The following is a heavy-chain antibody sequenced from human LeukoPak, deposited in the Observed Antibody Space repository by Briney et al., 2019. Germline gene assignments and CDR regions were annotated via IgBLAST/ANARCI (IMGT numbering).Heavy chain of an antibody. J-gene: IGHJ4*02. D-gene: IGHD3-22*01. CDR1: GGSISSSSYY. V-gene: IGHV4-39*01. CDR3: ASTGHYYYDSSGYYYL. CDR2: IYYSGST. Sequence: SETLSLTRTVSGGSISSSSYYWGWIRQPPGKGLEWIGSIYYSGSTYYNPSLKSRVTISVDTSKNQFSLKLSSVTAADTAVYYCASTGHYYYDSSGYYYLWGQGTLVTVSS.